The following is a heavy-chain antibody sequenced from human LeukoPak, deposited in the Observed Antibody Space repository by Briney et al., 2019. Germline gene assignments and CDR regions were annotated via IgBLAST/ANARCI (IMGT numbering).Heavy chain of an antibody. Sequence: ASVKVSCKASGYTFTGYYMHWVRQAPGQGLEWMGWINPNSGGTNCAQKFQGRVTMTRDTSISTAYMELSRLRSDDTAVYYCARADWNDNGFDYWGQGTLVTVSS. D-gene: IGHD1-1*01. J-gene: IGHJ4*02. CDR3: ARADWNDNGFDY. V-gene: IGHV1-2*02. CDR1: GYTFTGYY. CDR2: INPNSGGT.